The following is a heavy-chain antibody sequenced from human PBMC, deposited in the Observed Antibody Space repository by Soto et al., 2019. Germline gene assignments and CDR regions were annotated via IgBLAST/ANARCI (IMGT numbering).Heavy chain of an antibody. CDR2: ISGSGGST. CDR3: AKDVRGGYYGSFDF. CDR1: GFTFSSYA. V-gene: IGHV3-23*01. D-gene: IGHD3-22*01. Sequence: GGSLRLSCAVSGFTFSSYAMSWVRQAPGKGLEWVSAISGSGGSTYYPDSVKGRFTISRDNSKNTLYLQMNSLRAEDTALYYCAKDVRGGYYGSFDFWGQGAPVTVSS. J-gene: IGHJ4*02.